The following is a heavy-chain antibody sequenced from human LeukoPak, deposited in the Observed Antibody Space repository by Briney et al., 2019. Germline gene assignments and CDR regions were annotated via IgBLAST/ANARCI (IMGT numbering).Heavy chain of an antibody. J-gene: IGHJ5*02. V-gene: IGHV1-18*01. CDR2: VSTHNGYT. Sequence: ASVKVSCKASGYTFTSYGISWVRQAPGQGLEWMGWVSTHNGYTKYAQKFQGRVTMTTDTSTSTAYMELGSLRSDDTAVYYCARGLAIISSCESLNWFDPWGQGTLVSVSS. CDR3: ARGLAIISSCESLNWFDP. CDR1: GYTFTSYG. D-gene: IGHD2-21*01.